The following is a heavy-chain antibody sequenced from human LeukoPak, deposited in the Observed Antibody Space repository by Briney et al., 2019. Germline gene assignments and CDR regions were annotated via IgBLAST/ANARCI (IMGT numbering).Heavy chain of an antibody. Sequence: AGGSLRLSCAASGFTFNSYAMSWVRQAPGKGLEWVSAISGSGGGTYYADSVKGRFTISRDNSKNTLYLQMNSLRAEDTAVYYCAKGGYGDYFYAFDIWGQGTMVTVSS. CDR1: GFTFNSYA. V-gene: IGHV3-23*01. D-gene: IGHD4-17*01. J-gene: IGHJ3*02. CDR2: ISGSGGGT. CDR3: AKGGYGDYFYAFDI.